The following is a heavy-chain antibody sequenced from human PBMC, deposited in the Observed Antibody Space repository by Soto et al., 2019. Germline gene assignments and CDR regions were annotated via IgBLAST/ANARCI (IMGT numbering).Heavy chain of an antibody. V-gene: IGHV3-7*01. CDR2: IKQDGSTK. D-gene: IGHD3-10*01. CDR3: ARAVGQFRVLDS. Sequence: EVQLVESGGGLVQPGGSLRLSCAASGFTFSTYWMNWVRQAPGKGLEWVANIKQDGSTKDDVDSVKGRFTISRDNAEKSLYLQVNSLRAEDTAVYYCARAVGQFRVLDSWGQGTLVSVSS. J-gene: IGHJ4*02. CDR1: GFTFSTYW.